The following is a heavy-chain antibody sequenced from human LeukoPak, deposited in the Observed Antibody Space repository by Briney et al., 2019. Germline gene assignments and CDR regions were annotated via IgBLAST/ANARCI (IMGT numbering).Heavy chain of an antibody. Sequence: GGSLRLSCAASGFTFSRYAMNWVRQAPGKGLEWVSYINTDSSDIHYADSVKGRFTISRDNARNTLYLQLSSLRAEDSGIYYCARDTFQPGLIDSWGQGTLVTVSS. CDR2: INTDSSDI. J-gene: IGHJ4*02. V-gene: IGHV3-21*05. CDR1: GFTFSRYA. CDR3: ARDTFQPGLIDS. D-gene: IGHD3-3*02.